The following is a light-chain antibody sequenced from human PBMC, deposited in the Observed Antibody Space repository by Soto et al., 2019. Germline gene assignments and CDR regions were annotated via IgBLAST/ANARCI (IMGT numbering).Light chain of an antibody. Sequence: QSVLDQPASVSGSPGQSVTISCTATSSDVENYKLVSWYQQHPGKAPKLIIYEVTKRPSGVSNRFSGSKSANTASLTIFGLQHENEADYYFCSGVGSYVFGTGTKLTAL. CDR3: CSGVGSYV. CDR1: SSDVENYKL. J-gene: IGLJ1*01. CDR2: EVT. V-gene: IGLV2-23*02.